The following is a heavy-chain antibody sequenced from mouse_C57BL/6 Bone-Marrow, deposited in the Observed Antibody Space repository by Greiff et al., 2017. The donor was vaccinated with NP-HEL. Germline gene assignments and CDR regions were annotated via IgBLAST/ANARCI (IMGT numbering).Heavy chain of an antibody. Sequence: DVKLVESGGGLVKPGGSLKLSCAASGFTFSDYGMHWVRQAPEKGLEWVAYISSGSSTIYYADTVKGRFTISTDNAKITLFLQMTSLRSEDTAMYYCARPGYGDYYFDYWGKGTTLTVAS. CDR2: ISSGSSTI. CDR1: GFTFSDYG. V-gene: IGHV5-17*01. CDR3: ARPGYGDYYFDY. J-gene: IGHJ2*01. D-gene: IGHD2-14*01.